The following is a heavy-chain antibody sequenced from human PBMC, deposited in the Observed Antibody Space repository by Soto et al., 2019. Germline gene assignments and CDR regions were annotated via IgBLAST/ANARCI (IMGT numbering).Heavy chain of an antibody. V-gene: IGHV4-59*01. CDR3: ARGGCYGDFFDY. J-gene: IGHJ4*02. D-gene: IGHD4-17*01. CDR2: IYYTGST. CDR1: GGSISSNY. Sequence: PSETLSLTSTVSGGSISSNYWPWIRQSTGKGLDWIGYIYYTGSTKYNPSLQSRVTISLDPSKHQFSLRLSSVNFADTAVYYCARGGCYGDFFDYGGQGAQVTVSA.